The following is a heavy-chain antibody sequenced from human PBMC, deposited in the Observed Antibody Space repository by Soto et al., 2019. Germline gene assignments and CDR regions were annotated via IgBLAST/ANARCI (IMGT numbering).Heavy chain of an antibody. D-gene: IGHD3-10*01. CDR1: GFTFSRYA. V-gene: IGHV3-23*01. J-gene: IGHJ4*02. Sequence: PGGSLRLSCAASGFTFSRYAMSWIRQAPGKGLEWVSAISGSGGSTYYADSVKGRFTISRDNSKNTLYLQMNSLRAEDTAVYYCAKSRGLSKQAVDYWGQGTLVTVSS. CDR3: AKSRGLSKQAVDY. CDR2: ISGSGGST.